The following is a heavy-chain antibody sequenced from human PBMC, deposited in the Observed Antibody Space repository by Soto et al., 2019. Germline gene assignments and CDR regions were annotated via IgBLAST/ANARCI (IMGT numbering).Heavy chain of an antibody. CDR3: ARVGVCSSTSCAYYYYYGMDV. CDR2: IYHSGST. V-gene: IGHV4-4*02. J-gene: IGHJ6*02. CDR1: GGSISSSNW. Sequence: LSLTCAVSGGSISSSNWWSWVRQPPGKGLEWIGEIYHSGSTNYNPSLKSRVTMSVDKSKNQFSLKLSSVTAADTAVYYCARVGVCSSTSCAYYYYYGMDVWGQGTTVTVSS. D-gene: IGHD2-2*01.